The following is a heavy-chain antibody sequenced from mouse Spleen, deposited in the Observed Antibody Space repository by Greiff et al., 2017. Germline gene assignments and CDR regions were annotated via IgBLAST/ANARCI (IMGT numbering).Heavy chain of an antibody. J-gene: IGHJ4*01. CDR1: GFTFSDYY. D-gene: IGHD4-1*01. Sequence: EVKLQESGGGLVKPGGSLKLSCAASGFTFSDYYMYWVRQTPEKRLEWVATISDGGSYTYYPDSVKGRFTISRDNAKNNLYLQMSSLKSEDTAMYYCARRNWENAMDYWGQGTSVTVSS. CDR3: ARRNWENAMDY. CDR2: ISDGGSYT. V-gene: IGHV5-4*02.